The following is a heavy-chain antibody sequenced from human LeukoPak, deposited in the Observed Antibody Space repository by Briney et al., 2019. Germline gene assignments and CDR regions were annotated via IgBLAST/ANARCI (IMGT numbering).Heavy chain of an antibody. CDR3: ARRSGDREFEY. CDR1: GFTFSSYA. Sequence: PGGSLRLSCAASGFTFSSYAMTRVRQAPGKGLEWVSAISGSGGSTHYTDSVKGRFTISRDNSKNILYLQMNSLRVEDTAVYYCARRSGDREFEYWGQGTLVTVSS. CDR2: ISGSGGST. V-gene: IGHV3-23*01. J-gene: IGHJ4*02. D-gene: IGHD7-27*01.